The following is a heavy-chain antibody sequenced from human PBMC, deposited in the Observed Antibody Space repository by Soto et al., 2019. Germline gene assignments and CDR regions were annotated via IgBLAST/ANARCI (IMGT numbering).Heavy chain of an antibody. V-gene: IGHV3-53*01. D-gene: IGHD1-1*01. J-gene: IGHJ4*02. CDR3: VSDNRTNAGFFSGY. Sequence: AGTLSFSCVGSGFDVRTNCMSWVRQAPGKGLECVSIVCTGGATHYADSVKGRFTISRDSSKNTVHLQMNNVTAEDTAVSYCVSDNRTNAGFFSGYWGQGTQVTVSS. CDR1: GFDVRTNC. CDR2: VCTGGAT.